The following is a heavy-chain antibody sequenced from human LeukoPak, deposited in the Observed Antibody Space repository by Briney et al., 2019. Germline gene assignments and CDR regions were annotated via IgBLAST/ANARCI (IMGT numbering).Heavy chain of an antibody. V-gene: IGHV1-69*13. D-gene: IGHD1-26*01. Sequence: SVKVSCKASGDTFSNYAINWVRQNPGQGFEWMGGIIPLFRTANYAQKFQGRVTITADESASTAYMELNSLRSEDTAVYYCARDKSGTYSDYFDYWGQGTLVTVSS. CDR2: IIPLFRTA. CDR1: GDTFSNYA. J-gene: IGHJ4*02. CDR3: ARDKSGTYSDYFDY.